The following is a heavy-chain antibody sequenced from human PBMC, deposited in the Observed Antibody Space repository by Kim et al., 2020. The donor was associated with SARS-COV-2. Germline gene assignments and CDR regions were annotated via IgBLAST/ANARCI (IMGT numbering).Heavy chain of an antibody. V-gene: IGHV3-43*02. CDR1: GFTFGDYA. CDR2: ISGDTTNR. CDR3: ASGFFVSRFLELDY. J-gene: IGHJ4*02. D-gene: IGHD3-3*01. Sequence: GGSLRLSCVASGFTFGDYAMHWVRQTPGKGLEWVSLISGDTTNRYYTDSVKGRFTISRDNSKNSLYLQLKSLRSEDTAFYYCASGFFVSRFLELDYWGQG.